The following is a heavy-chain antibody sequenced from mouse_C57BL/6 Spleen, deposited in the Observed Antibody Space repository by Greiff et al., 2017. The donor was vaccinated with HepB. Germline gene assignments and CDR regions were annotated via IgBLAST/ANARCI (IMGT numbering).Heavy chain of an antibody. Sequence: DVMLVESGGGLVKPGGSLKLSCAASGFTFSDYGMHWVRQAPEKGLEWVAYISSGSSTIYYADTVKGRFTISRDNAKNTLFLQMTSLRSEDTAMYYCARIAGYYAMDYWGQGTSVTVSS. J-gene: IGHJ4*01. CDR3: ARIAGYYAMDY. V-gene: IGHV5-17*01. CDR1: GFTFSDYG. CDR2: ISSGSSTI.